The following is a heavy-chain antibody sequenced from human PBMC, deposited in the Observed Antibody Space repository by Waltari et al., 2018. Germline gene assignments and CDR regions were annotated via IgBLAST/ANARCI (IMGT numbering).Heavy chain of an antibody. CDR1: GFSLSTSGVG. J-gene: IGHJ4*02. Sequence: KESGPTLVKPTQTLTLTCTFSGFSLSTSGVGVGWIRQPPGKGLEWIGYIYYRGSTNYNPSLKSRVTISVDTSKNQFSLKLSSVTAADTAVYYCARGFDYWGQGTLVTVSS. V-gene: IGHV4-61*08. CDR2: IYYRGST. CDR3: ARGFDY.